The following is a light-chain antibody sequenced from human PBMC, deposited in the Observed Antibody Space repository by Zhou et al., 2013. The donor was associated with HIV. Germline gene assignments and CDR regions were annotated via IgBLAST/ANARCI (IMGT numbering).Light chain of an antibody. Sequence: DIQMTQSPSTLSASVGDRVTITCRASQSISSWLAWYQQKPGKVPKLLIYKASSLESGVPSRFSGSGSGTEFTLTISSLQPDDFATYYCQQYSSLGTFGQGTRSEIK. CDR1: QSISSW. CDR3: QQYSSLGT. J-gene: IGKJ1*01. CDR2: KAS. V-gene: IGKV1-5*03.